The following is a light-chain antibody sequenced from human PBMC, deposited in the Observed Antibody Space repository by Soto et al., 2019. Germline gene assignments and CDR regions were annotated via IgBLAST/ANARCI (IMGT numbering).Light chain of an antibody. Sequence: EIAMTQSPDTLSVSPGEIATLSCRASQSLSSNLAWYQQKPGQAPRLLIYDASNRAAGFPARFSGSGFGRDFTLTISSLEPEDFAVYYCQKRSDWPINFGQGTRLEIK. CDR2: DAS. J-gene: IGKJ5*01. V-gene: IGKV3-11*02. CDR3: QKRSDWPIN. CDR1: QSLSSN.